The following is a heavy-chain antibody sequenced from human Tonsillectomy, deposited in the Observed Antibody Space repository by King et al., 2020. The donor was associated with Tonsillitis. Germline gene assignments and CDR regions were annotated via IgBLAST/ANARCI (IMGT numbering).Heavy chain of an antibody. CDR1: GGSISSYY. Sequence: VQLQESGPGLVKPSETLSLTCTVSGGSISSYYWSWIRQPPGKGLEWIGYIYYSWSTNYNPSLKSRVTMSVDTSKSQFSLKLCSVTAAATAVYYCAREISLADAFDIWGQGTMVTVSS. CDR2: IYYSWST. V-gene: IGHV4-59*01. CDR3: AREISLADAFDI. D-gene: IGHD1-1*01. J-gene: IGHJ3*02.